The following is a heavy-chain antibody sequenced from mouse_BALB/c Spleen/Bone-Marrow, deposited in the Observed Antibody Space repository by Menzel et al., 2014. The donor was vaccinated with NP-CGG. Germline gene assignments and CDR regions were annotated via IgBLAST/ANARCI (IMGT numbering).Heavy chain of an antibody. Sequence: VQLQQSGAELVRPGSSVKISCKGSGYAFSSYWMNWVKQRPGQGLEWIGQIYPGDGDTNNNGKFKGKATLTADKSSTPVYMQLSSLTSEDSAVYFCARSNDYDPLAYWGQGTLVTVSA. CDR1: GYAFSSYW. CDR3: ARSNDYDPLAY. CDR2: IYPGDGDT. V-gene: IGHV1-80*01. J-gene: IGHJ3*01. D-gene: IGHD2-4*01.